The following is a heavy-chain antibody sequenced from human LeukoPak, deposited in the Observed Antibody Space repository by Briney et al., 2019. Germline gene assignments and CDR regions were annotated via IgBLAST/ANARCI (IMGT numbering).Heavy chain of an antibody. J-gene: IGHJ3*02. CDR2: INPNSGGT. CDR3: ARDYGDYASAFDI. Sequence: ASVKVSCKASVYTFTGYYMHWVRQAPGQGLEWMGWINPNSGGTHYAQKFQGRVTMTSNTSISTAYMELSELRSDDTAVYYCARDYGDYASAFDIWGQGTMVTVSS. D-gene: IGHD4-17*01. V-gene: IGHV1-2*02. CDR1: VYTFTGYY.